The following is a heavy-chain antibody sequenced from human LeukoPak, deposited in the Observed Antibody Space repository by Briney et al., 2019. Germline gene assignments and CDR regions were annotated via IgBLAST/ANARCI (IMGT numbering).Heavy chain of an antibody. Sequence: SETLSLTCTVSGGSISSYYWSWIRQPPGKGLEWIGYIYYSGSTNYNPSLKSRVTISVDTSKNQFSLKLSSVTAADTAVYYCARAYSYDFWSGYYPYYFDYWGQGTLVTVSS. J-gene: IGHJ4*02. CDR2: IYYSGST. CDR3: ARAYSYDFWSGYYPYYFDY. CDR1: GGSISSYY. V-gene: IGHV4-59*01. D-gene: IGHD3-3*01.